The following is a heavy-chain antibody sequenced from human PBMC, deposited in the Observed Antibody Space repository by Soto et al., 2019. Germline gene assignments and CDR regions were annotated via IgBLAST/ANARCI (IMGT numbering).Heavy chain of an antibody. J-gene: IGHJ4*02. V-gene: IGHV4-31*03. CDR2: IYYSGST. Sequence: PSETLSLTCPFSGGSISSGGYYWSWIRQHPGKGLEWIGYIYYSGSTYYNPSLKSRVTISVDTSKNQFSLKLSSVTAADTAVYYCARDSSGATVDYWGQGSLVTVSS. CDR3: ARDSSGATVDY. CDR1: GGSISSGGYY. D-gene: IGHD1-26*01.